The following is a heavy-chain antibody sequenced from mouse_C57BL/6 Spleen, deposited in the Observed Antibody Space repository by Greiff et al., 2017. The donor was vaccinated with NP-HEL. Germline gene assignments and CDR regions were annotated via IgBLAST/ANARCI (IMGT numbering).Heavy chain of an antibody. V-gene: IGHV1-85*01. CDR1: GYTFTSYD. D-gene: IGHD1-1*01. CDR2: IYPRDGST. J-gene: IGHJ4*01. Sequence: LVESGPELVKPGASVKLSCKASGYTFTSYDINWVKQRPGQGLEWIGWIYPRDGSTKYNEKFKGKATLTVDTSSSTAYMELHSLTSEDSAVYFCARYFITTVVDAMDYWGQGTSVTVSS. CDR3: ARYFITTVVDAMDY.